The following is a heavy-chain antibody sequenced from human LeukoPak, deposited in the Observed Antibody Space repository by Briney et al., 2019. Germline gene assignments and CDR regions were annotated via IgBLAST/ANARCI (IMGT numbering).Heavy chain of an antibody. D-gene: IGHD1-1*01. V-gene: IGHV3-23*01. Sequence: PGGSLRLSCAASGFIFSNYAMDWVRQAPGKGLEWVSVISASGDTTYYADSVKGRFTISRDNSKNTLYLQINSLRAEDTAVYYCARGQPVQIGLFDYWGQGTLVTVSS. CDR3: ARGQPVQIGLFDY. J-gene: IGHJ4*02. CDR1: GFIFSNYA. CDR2: ISASGDTT.